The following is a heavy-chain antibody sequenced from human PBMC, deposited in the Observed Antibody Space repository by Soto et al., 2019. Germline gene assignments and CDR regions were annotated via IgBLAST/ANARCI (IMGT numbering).Heavy chain of an antibody. Sequence: QVQLVQSGAEVKKPGSSVKVSCKASGGTFSSYAISWVRQAPGQGLEWMGGIIPSFGTANYAQKFQVRVTITQDQCTSRAYRELSRLRSEDTAVYYCARGVLLTTYSYSYGKGVWGPGTTVTVSS. CDR2: IIPSFGTA. J-gene: IGHJ6*02. V-gene: IGHV1-69*01. CDR1: GGTFSSYA. D-gene: IGHD3-10*01. CDR3: ARGVLLTTYSYSYGKGV.